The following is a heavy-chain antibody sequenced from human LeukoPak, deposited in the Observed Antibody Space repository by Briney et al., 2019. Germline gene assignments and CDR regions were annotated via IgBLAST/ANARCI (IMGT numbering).Heavy chain of an antibody. CDR1: GYTFNKYS. Sequence: ASVKVSCKASGYTFNKYSISWVRQAPGQGLEWMGWIHPSTGNPTYAQGFTGRFVFSLDTSVSTTYLQISSLKAEDTAVYFCARAFQSLGGLSLPDYWGQGTLLTVSS. CDR2: IHPSTGNP. V-gene: IGHV7-4-1*02. CDR3: ARAFQSLGGLSLPDY. J-gene: IGHJ4*02. D-gene: IGHD3-16*02.